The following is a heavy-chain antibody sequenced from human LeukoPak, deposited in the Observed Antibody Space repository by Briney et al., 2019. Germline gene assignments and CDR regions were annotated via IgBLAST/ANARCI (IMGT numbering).Heavy chain of an antibody. J-gene: IGHJ4*02. V-gene: IGHV1-2*02. CDR1: GYTFTGYY. CDR2: INPNSGGT. CDR3: AKDVPCGSTSCYALDY. Sequence: ASVKVSCKASGYTFTGYYMHWVRQAPGQGLEWMGWINPNSGGTNYAQKFQGRVTMTRDTSISTAYMELSRLRSDDTAVYYCAKDVPCGSTSCYALDYWGQGTLVTVSS. D-gene: IGHD2-2*01.